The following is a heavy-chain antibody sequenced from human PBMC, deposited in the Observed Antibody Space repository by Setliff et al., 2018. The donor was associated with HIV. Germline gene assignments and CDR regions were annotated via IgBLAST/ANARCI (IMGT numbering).Heavy chain of an antibody. V-gene: IGHV4-38-2*02. CDR3: ATGIDNFWSGYVN. CDR1: GYSISSGYY. D-gene: IGHD3-3*01. Sequence: SETLSLTCTVSGYSISSGYYWGWIRQPPGKGLEWIGSIYHSGSTYYNPSLKSRVTISGDTSKNLFSLKLTSVTPADTAVYYCATGIDNFWSGYVNWGQGTLVTVSS. J-gene: IGHJ4*02. CDR2: IYHSGST.